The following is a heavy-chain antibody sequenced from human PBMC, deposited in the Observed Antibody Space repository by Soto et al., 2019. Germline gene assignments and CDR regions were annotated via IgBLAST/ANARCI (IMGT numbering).Heavy chain of an antibody. D-gene: IGHD6-13*01. Sequence: QVQLQESGPGLVKPSGTLSLTCAVSGGSISSSNWWSWVRQPPGKGLEWIGEIYHSGSTNYNPSLECRVTISVDQSRNQFSLTLRSVTAADTAVYYCASPVGNRQQLAYFDYWGQGTLVTVSS. V-gene: IGHV4-4*02. CDR3: ASPVGNRQQLAYFDY. CDR2: IYHSGST. CDR1: GGSISSSNW. J-gene: IGHJ4*02.